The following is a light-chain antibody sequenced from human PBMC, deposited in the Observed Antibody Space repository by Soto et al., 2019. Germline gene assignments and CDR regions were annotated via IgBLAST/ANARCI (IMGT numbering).Light chain of an antibody. CDR3: QQALRFPVI. CDR1: QVIGIR. Sequence: DIQMTQSPSTLSASLVYTLTITCLSSQVIGIRFSWYQQKPGKAPKILIFSASNLGRGVPSRFSGSGSGTDFTLSISSLQPEDFATYYCQQALRFPVIFGQGTRLEIK. CDR2: SAS. J-gene: IGKJ5*01. V-gene: IGKV1-12*01.